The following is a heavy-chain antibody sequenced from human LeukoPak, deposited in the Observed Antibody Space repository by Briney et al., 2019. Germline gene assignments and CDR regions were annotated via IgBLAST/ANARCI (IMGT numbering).Heavy chain of an antibody. J-gene: IGHJ4*02. CDR2: INPDSGGT. CDR1: GYTFTSYY. Sequence: ASVKVSCKASGYTFTSYYMHWVRQAPGQRLEWMGWINPDSGGTNIAHNFQGRVTMTRDTSISTAYMELSSLRSDDTAMYFCARDPGLMVYAISSTAYYFDYLGQGTLVTVSS. D-gene: IGHD2-8*01. CDR3: ARDPGLMVYAISSTAYYFDY. V-gene: IGHV1-2*02.